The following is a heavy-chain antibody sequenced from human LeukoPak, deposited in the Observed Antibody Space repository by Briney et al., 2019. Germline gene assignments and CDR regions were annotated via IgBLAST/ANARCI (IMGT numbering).Heavy chain of an antibody. CDR1: GGSISSGSYY. Sequence: SQTLSLTCTVSGGSISSGSYYWSWIRQPAGKGLEWIGRNYTSGSTNYNPSLKSRVTISVDTAKNQFSLKLSSVTAADTAVYYCARGGITMVRGVKPYAFDIWGQGTMVTVSS. V-gene: IGHV4-61*02. CDR3: ARGGITMVRGVKPYAFDI. CDR2: NYTSGST. J-gene: IGHJ3*02. D-gene: IGHD3-10*01.